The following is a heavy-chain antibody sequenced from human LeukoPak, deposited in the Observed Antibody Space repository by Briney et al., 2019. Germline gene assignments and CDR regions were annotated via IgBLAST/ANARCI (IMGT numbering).Heavy chain of an antibody. V-gene: IGHV3-7*03. CDR2: IKQDGSEK. Sequence: GGSLRLSCAASGFTFSSYWMSWVRQAPGKGLEWVANIKQDGSEKYYVDSVKGRFTISRDNAKNSLYLQMNSLRAEHTALYYCAKGDYYGSGSPHGNWFDPWGQGTLVTVSS. J-gene: IGHJ5*02. CDR3: AKGDYYGSGSPHGNWFDP. D-gene: IGHD3-10*01. CDR1: GFTFSSYW.